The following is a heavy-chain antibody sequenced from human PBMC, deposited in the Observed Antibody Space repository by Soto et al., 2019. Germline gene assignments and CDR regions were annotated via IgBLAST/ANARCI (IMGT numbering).Heavy chain of an antibody. CDR2: IIPIFGTA. Sequence: QVQLVQSGAEVKNPGSSVKVSCKASGGTFSSYAISWVRQAPGQGLEWMGGIIPIFGTANYAQKFQGRVTITADESTSTAYMELSSLRSEDTAVYYRASGTMVRGVINPYYYYGMDVWGQGTTVTVSS. V-gene: IGHV1-69*01. D-gene: IGHD3-10*01. CDR1: GGTFSSYA. CDR3: ASGTMVRGVINPYYYYGMDV. J-gene: IGHJ6*02.